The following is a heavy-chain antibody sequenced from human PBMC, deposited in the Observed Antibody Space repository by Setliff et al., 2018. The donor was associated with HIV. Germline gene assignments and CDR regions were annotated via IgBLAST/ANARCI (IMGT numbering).Heavy chain of an antibody. CDR1: GYTFSNYH. Sequence: ASVKVSCKASGYTFSNYHMHWVRQAPGQGLEWMGISNPSGGSTTYAPKFQGRVTMTRDTSTSTVYMELSSLRSDDTAVYYCARDLREGERYFDWLPDYWGQGTLVTVSS. D-gene: IGHD3-9*01. J-gene: IGHJ4*02. V-gene: IGHV1-46*01. CDR2: SNPSGGST. CDR3: ARDLREGERYFDWLPDY.